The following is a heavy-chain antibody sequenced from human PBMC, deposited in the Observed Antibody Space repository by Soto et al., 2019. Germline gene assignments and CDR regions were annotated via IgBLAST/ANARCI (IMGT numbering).Heavy chain of an antibody. CDR1: GGSISSGGYS. CDR3: ARLYNWFDP. J-gene: IGHJ5*02. Sequence: PSETLSLTCAVSGGSISSGGYSWSWIRQPPGKGLEWIGYIYYSGSTNYNPSLKSRVTISVDTSKNQFSLKLSSVTAADTAVYYCARLYNWFDPWGQGTLVTVSS. CDR2: IYYSGST. V-gene: IGHV4-61*08.